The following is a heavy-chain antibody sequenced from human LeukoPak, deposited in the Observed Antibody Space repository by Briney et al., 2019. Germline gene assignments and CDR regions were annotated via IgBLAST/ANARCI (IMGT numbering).Heavy chain of an antibody. Sequence: GGSLRLSCAAPGFTVSSYAMNWVRQAPGKGLEWVSSISGSGGSTYYADSVKGRFTIFRDNSKNTLYLQMNSLRAEDTAIYYCAQDLAYCSSTSCLPWGQGTLVTVSS. V-gene: IGHV3-23*01. CDR3: AQDLAYCSSTSCLP. CDR1: GFTVSSYA. D-gene: IGHD2-2*01. CDR2: ISGSGGST. J-gene: IGHJ5*02.